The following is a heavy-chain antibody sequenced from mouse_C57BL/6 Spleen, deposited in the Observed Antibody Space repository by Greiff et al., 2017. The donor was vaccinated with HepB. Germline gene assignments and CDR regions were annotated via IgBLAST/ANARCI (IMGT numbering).Heavy chain of an antibody. D-gene: IGHD2-1*01. CDR2: IYPGSGST. Sequence: QVQLQQPGAELVKPGASVKMSCKASGYTFTSYWITWVKQRPGQGLEWIGDIYPGSGSTNYNEKFKSKATLTVDTSSSTAYMQLGSLTSEDSAVYYCARGGYYGNYDYAMDYWGQGTSVTVSS. CDR3: ARGGYYGNYDYAMDY. CDR1: GYTFTSYW. V-gene: IGHV1-55*01. J-gene: IGHJ4*01.